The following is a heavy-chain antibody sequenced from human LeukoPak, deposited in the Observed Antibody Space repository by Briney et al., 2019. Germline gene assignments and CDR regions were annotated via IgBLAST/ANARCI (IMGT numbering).Heavy chain of an antibody. CDR2: IYYSEST. CDR3: ARSRVTTGTTFDL. V-gene: IGHV4-28*01. CDR1: GYSISSSNW. J-gene: IGHJ2*01. Sequence: SDTLSLTCAVSGYSISSSNWWGWIRQPPGKGLEWIGYIYYSESTYYNPSLKGRVTMSVDTSKNQFSLKLRSVTAVDTAVHYCARSRVTTGTTFDLWGRGTLVTVPS. D-gene: IGHD1-1*01.